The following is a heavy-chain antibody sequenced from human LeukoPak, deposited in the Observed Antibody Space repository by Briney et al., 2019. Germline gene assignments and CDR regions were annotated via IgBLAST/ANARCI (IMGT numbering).Heavy chain of an antibody. CDR3: ARDQLGNNY. CDR2: INHSGTT. Sequence: SETLSLTCAVYGGSFSNYYWSWIRQPPGKGLEWIAEINHSGTTNYNPSLKSRVTISVDTSKNQFSLKLNSVTAADMAVYYCARDQLGNNYWGQGTLVTVSS. D-gene: IGHD1-1*01. CDR1: GGSFSNYY. J-gene: IGHJ4*02. V-gene: IGHV4-34*01.